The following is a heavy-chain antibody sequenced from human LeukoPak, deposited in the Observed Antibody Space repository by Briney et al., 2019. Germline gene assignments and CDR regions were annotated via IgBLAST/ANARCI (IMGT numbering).Heavy chain of an antibody. V-gene: IGHV4-61*02. CDR3: ARESYYYDSSGSDY. CDR1: GGSISSGSYY. D-gene: IGHD3-22*01. Sequence: PSETLSLTCTVSGGSISSGSYYWSWIRQPAGKGLEWIGRIYTSGSTNYNPSLKSRVTISVDTSKNQFSLKLSSVTAADTAVYYCARESYYYDSSGSDYWGQGTLVTVAS. J-gene: IGHJ4*02. CDR2: IYTSGST.